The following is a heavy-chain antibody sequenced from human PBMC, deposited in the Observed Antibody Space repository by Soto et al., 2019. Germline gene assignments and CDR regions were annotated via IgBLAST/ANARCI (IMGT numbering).Heavy chain of an antibody. CDR3: AKSGSGYSSGLYLDY. CDR1: GFTFSNYA. CDR2: ISYDGSNK. D-gene: IGHD6-19*01. J-gene: IGHJ4*02. Sequence: QVQLVESGGGVVQPGRSLRLSCAASGFTFSNYAMHWVRQAPGKGLEWVAVISYDGSNKYYADSVKGRFTSSSDNSKNTLYLQMNSLRAEDTALYYCAKSGSGYSSGLYLDYWGQGTLVTVSS. V-gene: IGHV3-30*18.